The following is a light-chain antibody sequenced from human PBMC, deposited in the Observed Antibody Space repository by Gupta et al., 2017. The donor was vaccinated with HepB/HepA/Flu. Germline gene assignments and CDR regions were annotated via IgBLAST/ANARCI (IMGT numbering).Light chain of an antibody. Sequence: SSELTQDPAVSVVLGQTVRITCQGDSLRGYYATWYQKKPGQAPLLVIYDKNDRPSGIPERVSGSNSGNTAALTITRAQAEEEADYYCYSEETSGNNLGLFGGGTKLTV. V-gene: IGLV3-19*01. CDR3: YSEETSGNNLGL. J-gene: IGLJ3*02. CDR2: DKN. CDR1: SLRGYY.